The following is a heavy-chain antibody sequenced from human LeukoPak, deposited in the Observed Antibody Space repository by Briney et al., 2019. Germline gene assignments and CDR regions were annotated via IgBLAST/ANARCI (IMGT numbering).Heavy chain of an antibody. J-gene: IGHJ3*02. D-gene: IGHD2-15*01. CDR2: ILHTGRM. CDR1: GVSFRSFY. V-gene: IGHV4-59*01. Sequence: SGTLSLTCTVSGVSFRSFYWSWIRQSPGRGLEWVGYILHTGRMNYNPPLKSRVTISIDTSKNQLSLRLTSVTAADTAVYYCARDSFYPESGGRSSDLFDSWGLATMVTVPS. CDR3: ARDSFYPESGGRSSDLFDS.